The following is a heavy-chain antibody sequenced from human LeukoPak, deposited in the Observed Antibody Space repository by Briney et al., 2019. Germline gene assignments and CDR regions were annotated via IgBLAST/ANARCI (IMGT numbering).Heavy chain of an antibody. D-gene: IGHD2-21*02. V-gene: IGHV4-31*03. Sequence: SQTLSLTCTVSGGSISSGGYYWSWIRQHPGKGLEWIGYIYYSGSTYYNPSLKSRVTISVDTSKNQFSLKLSSVTAADTAVYYCTALSSYYYYGMDFWGQGTTVTVSS. J-gene: IGHJ6*02. CDR1: GGSISSGGYY. CDR2: IYYSGST. CDR3: TALSSYYYYGMDF.